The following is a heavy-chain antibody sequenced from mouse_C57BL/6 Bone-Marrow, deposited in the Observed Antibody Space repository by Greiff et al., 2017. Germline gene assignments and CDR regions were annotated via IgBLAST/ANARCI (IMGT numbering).Heavy chain of an antibody. D-gene: IGHD2-2*01. CDR3: ARSYGYDDYTMDY. CDR1: GYTFTNYW. J-gene: IGHJ4*01. V-gene: IGHV1-64*01. Sequence: VQLQQPGAELVKPGASVKLSCKASGYTFTNYWMHWVKQRPGQGLEWIGMMHPNGGSPDYNEKFKSEATLSVDKSSRTAYMELSSLTSEDSAVYYCARSYGYDDYTMDYGGQGTSVTVSS. CDR2: MHPNGGSP.